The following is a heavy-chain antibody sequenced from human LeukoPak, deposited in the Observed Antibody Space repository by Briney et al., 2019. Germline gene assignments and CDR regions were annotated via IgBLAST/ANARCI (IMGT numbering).Heavy chain of an antibody. V-gene: IGHV4-34*01. CDR3: ARGVPPGYSYGYYYYYYMDV. CDR1: GGSFSGYY. CDR2: INHSGST. D-gene: IGHD5-18*01. Sequence: SATLSLTCAVYGGSFSGYYWSWIRQPPGKGLEWIGEINHSGSTNYNPSLKSRVTISVDTSKNQFSLKLSSVTAADTAVYYCARGVPPGYSYGYYYYYYMDVWGKGTTVTVSS. J-gene: IGHJ6*03.